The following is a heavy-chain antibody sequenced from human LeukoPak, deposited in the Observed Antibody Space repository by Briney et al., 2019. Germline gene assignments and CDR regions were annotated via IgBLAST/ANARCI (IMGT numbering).Heavy chain of an antibody. CDR2: MYGSGST. J-gene: IGHJ4*02. CDR1: GGSIRSGNYY. CDR3: AAMIGYFDY. V-gene: IGHV4-61*02. Sequence: SETLSLTCAVSGGSIRSGNYYWSWIRQPAGKRLEWIARMYGSGSTNYNPSLQSRVTISADTSKNQFSLNLTSVCAADPAVYYCAAMIGYFDYWGQGIPVTVSS. D-gene: IGHD3-22*01.